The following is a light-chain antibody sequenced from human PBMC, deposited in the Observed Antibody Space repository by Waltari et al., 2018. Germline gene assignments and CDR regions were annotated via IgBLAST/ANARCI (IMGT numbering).Light chain of an antibody. J-gene: IGKJ4*01. CDR2: AAS. CDR3: QQSYSAVT. Sequence: DIQMTQSPSSLSASVGDRVTITCRASQSISSYLNWFQQRPGKAPKLLVYAASNLQSGVPSRISGGGSGTDFTLTIISLQPEDFATYYCQQSYSAVTFGGGTKVEIK. V-gene: IGKV1-39*01. CDR1: QSISSY.